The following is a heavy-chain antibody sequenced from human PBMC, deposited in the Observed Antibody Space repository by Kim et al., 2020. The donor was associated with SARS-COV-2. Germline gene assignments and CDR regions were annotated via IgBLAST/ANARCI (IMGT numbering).Heavy chain of an antibody. CDR3: AFKVRGTPDY. V-gene: IGHV4-39*07. J-gene: IGHJ4*01. CDR2: VYNSGTT. D-gene: IGHD1-1*01. Sequence: SETLSLTCSVSDVSISTYYHYWGWVRQPPGKGLEWIGSVYNSGTTYYNPSLKSRVTMSGDTSKNQFSLNMSSVTAADTAMYYCAFKVRGTPDY. CDR1: DVSISTYYHY.